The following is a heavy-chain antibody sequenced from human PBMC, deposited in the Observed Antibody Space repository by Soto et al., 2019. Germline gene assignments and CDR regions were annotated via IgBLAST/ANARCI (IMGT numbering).Heavy chain of an antibody. Sequence: TLSLTCTVSGGSISRGGYYWSWIRQQPGKGLEWIGYIFNSGTTYYNPSLKSRVTISADTSKNQFSLKLSSVTAADTAVYYCARDPVPWGQGTLVTVSS. J-gene: IGHJ5*02. CDR2: IFNSGTT. CDR3: ARDPVP. V-gene: IGHV4-31*03. CDR1: GGSISRGGYY.